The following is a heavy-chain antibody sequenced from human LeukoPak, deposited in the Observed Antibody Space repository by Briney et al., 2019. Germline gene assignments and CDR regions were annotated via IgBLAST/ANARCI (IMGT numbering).Heavy chain of an antibody. Sequence: GGSLRLSCAASGFTFSSYEMNWVRQAPGKGLEWVSYISSSGSTIYYADSVKGRFTISRDNAKNSLYLQMNSLRAEDTALYYCARDVVATSNWFDPWGQGTLVTVSS. CDR3: ARDVVATSNWFDP. CDR1: GFTFSSYE. V-gene: IGHV3-48*03. J-gene: IGHJ5*02. CDR2: ISSSGSTI. D-gene: IGHD5-12*01.